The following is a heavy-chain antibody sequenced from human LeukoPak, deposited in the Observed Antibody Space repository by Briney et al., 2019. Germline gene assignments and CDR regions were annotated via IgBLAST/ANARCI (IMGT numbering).Heavy chain of an antibody. V-gene: IGHV1-18*01. Sequence: ASVKVSCKASGYTFTNYDISWVRQAPGQGLEWMGWISAYNGNTNYAQKLQGRVTMTTDTSTSTAYMELRSLRSDDTAVYYCARESSGWYYFDYWGQGTLVTVSS. CDR1: GYTFTNYD. D-gene: IGHD6-19*01. CDR2: ISAYNGNT. CDR3: ARESSGWYYFDY. J-gene: IGHJ4*02.